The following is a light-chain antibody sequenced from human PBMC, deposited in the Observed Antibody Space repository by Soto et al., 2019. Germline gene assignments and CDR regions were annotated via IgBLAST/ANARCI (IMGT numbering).Light chain of an antibody. CDR2: SNT. J-gene: IGLJ1*01. CDR3: AAWDDSLNTDV. Sequence: QAVVTQSPSASGTPGQRIIISCSGNSYNIGSHPISWYQHLPGSTPKLLIYSNTRRPSGVPDRFSGSKSGTSASLAVSGLRSEDEADYYCAAWDDSLNTDVFGGGTKVTVL. CDR1: SYNIGSHP. V-gene: IGLV1-44*01.